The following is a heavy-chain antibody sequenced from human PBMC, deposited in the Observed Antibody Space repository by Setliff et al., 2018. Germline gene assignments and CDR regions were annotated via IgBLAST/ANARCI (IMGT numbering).Heavy chain of an antibody. V-gene: IGHV1-18*01. D-gene: IGHD2-15*01. J-gene: IGHJ3*02. CDR1: GYTFTNYA. CDR3: AISSLSICSGGSCPNAFDI. Sequence: ASVKVSCKASGYTFTNYAMHWVRQAPGQGLEWMGWISSYNDVTNYEQRFQGRVTMTTDTSASAAYMELRGLRPDDTAIYYCAISSLSICSGGSCPNAFDIWGQGTLVTVSS. CDR2: ISSYNDVT.